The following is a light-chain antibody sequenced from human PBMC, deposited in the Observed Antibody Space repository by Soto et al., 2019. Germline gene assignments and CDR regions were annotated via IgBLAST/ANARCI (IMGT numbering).Light chain of an antibody. CDR1: QGISSF. J-gene: IGKJ4*01. CDR2: VAS. V-gene: IGKV1-9*01. CDR3: QQLNSYPLT. Sequence: IQLTQSPSSLSASVGDRVTITCRASQGISSFLAWYQQRPGKAPKXLVYVASTLQSGVPSRFGGSGSGTDLTITISSLQPEDSETYYGQQLNSYPLTFGEGTKVDIK.